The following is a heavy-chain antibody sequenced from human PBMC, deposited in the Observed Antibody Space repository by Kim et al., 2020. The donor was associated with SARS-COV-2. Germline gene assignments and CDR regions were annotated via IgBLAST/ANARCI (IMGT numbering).Heavy chain of an antibody. CDR3: ARIARPSSSWYYYYYGMDV. V-gene: IGHV2-70*01. D-gene: IGHD6-19*01. CDR2: IDWDDDK. CDR1: GFSLSTSGMC. Sequence: SGPTLVNPTQTLTLTCSFSGFSLSTSGMCVSWIRQSPGKALEWLALIDWDDDKYYSTSLKTRLTISKDTSKNQVVLTMTNMDPVDTATYYCARIARPSSSWYYYYYGMDVWGQGTTVTVSS. J-gene: IGHJ6*02.